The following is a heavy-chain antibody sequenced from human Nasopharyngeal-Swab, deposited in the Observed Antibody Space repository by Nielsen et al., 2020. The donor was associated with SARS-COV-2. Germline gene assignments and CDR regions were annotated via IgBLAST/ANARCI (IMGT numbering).Heavy chain of an antibody. Sequence: GESLKISCAASGFTFSSYAMSWVRQAPGKGLEWVSAISGSGGRTYYGDSAKGRFTISRDNSKNTLYLQMNSLRADDTAVYYCASRSLLSGGAFDYWGQGTLVIVSS. CDR2: ISGSGGRT. V-gene: IGHV3-23*01. CDR1: GFTFSSYA. J-gene: IGHJ4*02. D-gene: IGHD2-21*01. CDR3: ASRSLLSGGAFDY.